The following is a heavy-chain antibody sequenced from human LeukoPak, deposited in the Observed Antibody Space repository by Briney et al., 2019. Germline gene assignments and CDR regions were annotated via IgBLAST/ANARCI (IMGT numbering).Heavy chain of an antibody. V-gene: IGHV4-59*01. D-gene: IGHD4-11*01. J-gene: IGHJ6*03. CDR3: ARGRVSSSTWHSTYYYYFYMDV. CDR1: DDSITIYY. Sequence: PSETLSLTCTVSDDSITIYYWTWIRQPPGKGLGWIGYIDHTGITNHNPSLNSRVTISRDTSKNHFSLELSSATAADTAVYFCARGRVSSSTWHSTYYYYFYMDVWGKGTTVTVSS. CDR2: IDHTGIT.